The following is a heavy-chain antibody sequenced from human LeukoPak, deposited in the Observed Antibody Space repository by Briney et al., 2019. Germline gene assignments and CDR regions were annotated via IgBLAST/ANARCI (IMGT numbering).Heavy chain of an antibody. CDR2: ISTSGNTI. CDR3: ARDWHSSGDVGYGMDV. J-gene: IGHJ6*02. D-gene: IGHD7-27*01. Sequence: GGSLRLSCAASGFTFSGYEMNWVRQAPGKGLEWVSCISTSGNTIYYADSVKGRFTNSRDNAKNSLYLQMNGLRVEDTAVYYCARDWHSSGDVGYGMDVWGQGTTVTVSS. V-gene: IGHV3-48*03. CDR1: GFTFSGYE.